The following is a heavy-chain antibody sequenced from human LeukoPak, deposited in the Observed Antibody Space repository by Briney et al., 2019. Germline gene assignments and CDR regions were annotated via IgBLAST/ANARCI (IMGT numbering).Heavy chain of an antibody. Sequence: ASVKVSCKASGYTFTGYYMHWVRQAPGQGLEWMGWINPNSGGTNYAQKFQGRVTMTRDTSISTAYMELSRLRSDDTAVYYCARDYTIAVGTTTYLQHWGQGTLVTVSS. CDR2: INPNSGGT. D-gene: IGHD1-14*01. J-gene: IGHJ1*01. V-gene: IGHV1-2*02. CDR1: GYTFTGYY. CDR3: ARDYTIAVGTTTYLQH.